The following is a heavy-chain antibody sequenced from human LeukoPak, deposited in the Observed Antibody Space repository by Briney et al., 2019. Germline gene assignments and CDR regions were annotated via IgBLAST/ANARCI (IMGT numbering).Heavy chain of an antibody. V-gene: IGHV3-13*01. Sequence: GGSLRLSCAASGFTFSSYDMHWVRQATGKGLEWVSAIGTAGDTYYPGSVKGRFTISRENAKNSLYLQMNSLRAGDTAVYYCARVHYGSGSYEYYFDYWGQGTLVTVSS. CDR3: ARVHYGSGSYEYYFDY. CDR1: GFTFSSYD. J-gene: IGHJ4*02. D-gene: IGHD3-10*01. CDR2: IGTAGDT.